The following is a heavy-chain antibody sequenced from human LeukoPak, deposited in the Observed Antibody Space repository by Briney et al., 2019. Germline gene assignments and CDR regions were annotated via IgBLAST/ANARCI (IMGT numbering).Heavy chain of an antibody. V-gene: IGHV4-39*01. Sequence: SETLSLTCTVSGGSISSSNYYWGWIRQPPGKGLEWIGSTYYSGSTYYNPSLKSRVTISVDTSKNQFSLKLSSVIAADTAVYYCARHHWGSDGHWYFDLWGRGTLVTVSS. J-gene: IGHJ2*01. CDR3: ARHHWGSDGHWYFDL. D-gene: IGHD3-16*01. CDR1: GGSISSSNYY. CDR2: TYYSGST.